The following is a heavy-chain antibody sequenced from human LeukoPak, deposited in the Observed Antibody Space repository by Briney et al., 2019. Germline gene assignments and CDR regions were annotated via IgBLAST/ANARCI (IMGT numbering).Heavy chain of an antibody. J-gene: IGHJ5*02. CDR2: INHSGST. D-gene: IGHD3-3*01. Sequence: SETLSLTCAVYGGSFSGYYWSWIRQPPGKGLEWIGEINHSGSTNYNPSLKSRVTISVDTSKNQFSLKLSSVTAADTAVYYCAKGKSDYDFWSGYYNWFDPWGPGTLVTVSS. CDR1: GGSFSGYY. V-gene: IGHV4-34*01. CDR3: AKGKSDYDFWSGYYNWFDP.